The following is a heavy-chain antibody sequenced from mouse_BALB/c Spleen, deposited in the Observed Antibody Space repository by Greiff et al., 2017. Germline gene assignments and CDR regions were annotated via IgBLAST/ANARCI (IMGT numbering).Heavy chain of an antibody. CDR2: ISSGSSTI. V-gene: IGHV5-17*02. CDR1: GFTFSSFG. CDR3: ARWVFYAMDY. J-gene: IGHJ4*01. Sequence: EVKVVESGGGLVQPGGSRKLSCAASGFTFSSFGMHWVRQAPEKGLEWVAYISSGSSTIYYADTVKGRFTISRDNPKNTLFLQMTSLRSEDTAMYYCARWVFYAMDYWGQGTSVTVSS.